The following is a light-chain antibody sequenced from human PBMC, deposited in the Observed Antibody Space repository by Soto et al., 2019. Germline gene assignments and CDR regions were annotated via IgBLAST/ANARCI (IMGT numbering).Light chain of an antibody. Sequence: QSVLTQPRSMSGSPGQSITISCTGTSSDVGGFNYVSWYQQHPGIAPKLRIYDVSERPSGVPDRFSGSKSGNTASLTISGLQPADEADYYCCSYAGSYTYVFGTGTKLTVL. V-gene: IGLV2-11*01. J-gene: IGLJ1*01. CDR2: DVS. CDR1: SSDVGGFNY. CDR3: CSYAGSYTYV.